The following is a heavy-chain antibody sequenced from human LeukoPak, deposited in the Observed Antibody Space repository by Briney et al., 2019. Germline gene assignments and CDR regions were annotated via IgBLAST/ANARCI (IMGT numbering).Heavy chain of an antibody. CDR2: IYYSGST. CDR3: DRADGVCGGDCNTHFDY. V-gene: IGHV4-30-4*08. J-gene: IGHJ4*02. Sequence: SETLSLTCTVSGGSISSGDYYWSWIRQPPGNGLEWIGYIYYSGSTYYNPSLKSRVTISVDTSKNQFSLKLSSVTAADTAVYYCDRADGVCGGDCNTHFDYWGQGTLVTVSS. D-gene: IGHD2-21*01. CDR1: GGSISSGDYY.